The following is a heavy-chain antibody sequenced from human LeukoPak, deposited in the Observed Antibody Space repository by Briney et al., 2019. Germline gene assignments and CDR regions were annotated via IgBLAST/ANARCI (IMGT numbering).Heavy chain of an antibody. CDR3: LGSRYYSSYFQH. J-gene: IGHJ1*01. V-gene: IGHV1-2*02. D-gene: IGHD3-10*01. CDR1: GYTFTGYY. CDR2: INPNSGGT. Sequence: GASVKVSCKASGYTFTGYYMHWVRQAPGQGLEWMGWINPNSGGTNYAQKFQGRVTMTRDTSISTAYMELSRLRSDDTAVYYCLGSRYYSSYFQHWGQGTLVTVSS.